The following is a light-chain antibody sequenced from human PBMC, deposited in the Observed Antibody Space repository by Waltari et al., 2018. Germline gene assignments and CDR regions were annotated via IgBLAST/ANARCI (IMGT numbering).Light chain of an antibody. J-gene: IGLJ3*02. CDR2: VGTGGIVG. CDR1: SGSSNYK. V-gene: IGLV9-49*01. CDR3: GADHGSGSNFVRV. Sequence: QPVLTQPPSASASLGASVPLTCTLSSGSSNYKVDWHQQRHGKGPRFVMRVGTGGIVGSKGDGIPDRFSVLGSGLNRYLTIKNIQEEDESDYHCGADHGSGSNFVRVFGGGTKLTVL.